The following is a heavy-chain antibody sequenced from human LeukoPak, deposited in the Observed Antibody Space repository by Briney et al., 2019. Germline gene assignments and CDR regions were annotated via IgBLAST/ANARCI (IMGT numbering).Heavy chain of an antibody. D-gene: IGHD4-17*01. CDR3: ARERTTVTNLRPQYYFDY. J-gene: IGHJ4*02. CDR2: IYYSGST. CDR1: GGSISSSSYY. V-gene: IGHV4-39*07. Sequence: SETLSLTCTVSGGSISSSSYYWGWIRQPPGKGLEWIGSIYYSGSTYYNPSLKSRVTISVDTSKNQFSLKLSSVTAADTAVYYCARERTTVTNLRPQYYFDYWGQGTLVTVSS.